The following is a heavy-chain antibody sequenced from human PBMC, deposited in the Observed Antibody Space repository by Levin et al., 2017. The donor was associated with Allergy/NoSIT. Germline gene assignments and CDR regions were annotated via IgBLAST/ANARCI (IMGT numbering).Heavy chain of an antibody. CDR1: GFAFSGCL. CDR3: AKDGAGAPHNFDY. J-gene: IGHJ4*02. V-gene: IGHV3-30*18. Sequence: AGGSLRLSCTASGFAFSGCLMHWVRQAPGKGPEWVALTSYDDNYKEYADSVKGRFTISRDHSKSTLYLQMDSLATEDTALYYCAKDGAGAPHNFDYWGQGTVVTVSS. CDR2: TSYDDNYK. D-gene: IGHD6-13*01.